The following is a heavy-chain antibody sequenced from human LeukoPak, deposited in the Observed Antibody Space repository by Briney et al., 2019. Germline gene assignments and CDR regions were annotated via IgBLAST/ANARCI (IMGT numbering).Heavy chain of an antibody. CDR2: INPSGGST. J-gene: IGHJ4*02. CDR1: GGTFTSYY. V-gene: IGHV1-46*01. CDR3: ARGGYYSFSDY. Sequence: ASVKVSCKASGGTFTSYYIHWMRQAPGQGLKWMGIINPSGGSTSYSQKFQGRVTMTTDTSTSTVYMELSSLRSEDTAVYYCARGGYYSFSDYRGQGTLVTVSS. D-gene: IGHD3-22*01.